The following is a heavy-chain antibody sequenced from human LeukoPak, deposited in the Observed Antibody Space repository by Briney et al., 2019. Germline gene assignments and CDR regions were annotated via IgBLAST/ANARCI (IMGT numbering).Heavy chain of an antibody. CDR1: GFTVSSNY. J-gene: IGHJ4*02. CDR2: IYSGGST. Sequence: GFLRLSCAASGFTVSSNYMSWVRQAPGKGLDWVSVIYSGGSTYYADSVKGRFTISRDNSKNTLYLQMNSLRAEDTAVYYCARVEVDKDSSGYSFDYWGQGTLVTVSS. CDR3: ARVEVDKDSSGYSFDY. D-gene: IGHD3-22*01. V-gene: IGHV3-53*01.